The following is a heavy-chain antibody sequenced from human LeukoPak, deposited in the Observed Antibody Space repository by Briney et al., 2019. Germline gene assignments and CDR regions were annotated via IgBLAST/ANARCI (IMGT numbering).Heavy chain of an antibody. D-gene: IGHD2-15*01. CDR3: VRDYCSGGSCYESKWFDP. V-gene: IGHV3-33*01. CDR2: IWFDGINT. CDR1: GFTFSKYG. Sequence: GTSLRLSCAASGFTFSKYGMHWVSQAPGKGLEWVAVIWFDGINTNHADSVKGRFTVSRDNSKNTLFLQMNSLRAEDTAVYFCVRDYCSGGSCYESKWFDPWGQGTLVTVSS. J-gene: IGHJ5*02.